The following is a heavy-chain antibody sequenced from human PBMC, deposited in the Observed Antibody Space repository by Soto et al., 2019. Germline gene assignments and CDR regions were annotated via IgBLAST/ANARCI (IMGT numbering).Heavy chain of an antibody. CDR1: GFTFDDYA. Sequence: GGSLRLSCAASGFTFDDYAMHWVRQAPGKCLEWVSLISWDGGSTYYADSVKGRFTISRDNSKNSLYLQMNSLRAEDTALYYCAKGPYSSSFIPSYYYYGMDVWGQGXTVTVSS. CDR3: AKGPYSSSFIPSYYYYGMDV. D-gene: IGHD6-6*01. CDR2: ISWDGGST. J-gene: IGHJ6*02. V-gene: IGHV3-43D*04.